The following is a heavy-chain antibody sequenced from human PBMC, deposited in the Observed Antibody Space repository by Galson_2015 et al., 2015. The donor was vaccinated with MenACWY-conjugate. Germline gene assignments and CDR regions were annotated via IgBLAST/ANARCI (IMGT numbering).Heavy chain of an antibody. V-gene: IGHV3-7*03. CDR2: IKKDGSEK. J-gene: IGHJ6*02. CDR3: ARGHYGMDV. Sequence: SLRLSCAVSGFTFRNYWMTWVRQAPGKGLEWVASIKKDGSEKYYVDSVKGRCTISRDNTKNSMYLEMNSLRAEDTAVYYCARGHYGMDVWGQGTTVTASS. CDR1: GFTFRNYW.